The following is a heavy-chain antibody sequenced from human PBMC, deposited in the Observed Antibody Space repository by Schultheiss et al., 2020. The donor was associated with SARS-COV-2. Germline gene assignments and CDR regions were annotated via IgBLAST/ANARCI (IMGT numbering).Heavy chain of an antibody. Sequence: SETLSLTCTVSGGSISSYYWSWIRQPPGKGLEWIGEINHSGSTNYNPPLKSRVTISVDTSKNQFSLKLSSVTAADTAVYYCAREVGGYFDYWGQGTLVTVSS. J-gene: IGHJ4*02. V-gene: IGHV4-34*01. CDR3: AREVGGYFDY. CDR1: GGSISSYY. D-gene: IGHD3-16*01. CDR2: INHSGST.